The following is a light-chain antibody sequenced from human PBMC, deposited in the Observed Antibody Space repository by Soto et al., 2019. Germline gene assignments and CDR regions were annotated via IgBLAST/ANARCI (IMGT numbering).Light chain of an antibody. CDR2: GAS. V-gene: IGKV3-15*01. J-gene: IGKJ4*01. Sequence: EMVVTQSPATLSVSTCERATLSCMASQDVSSNLAWYQQKPGQAPSLLIYGASTRATGTPARFSGSGSGTEFTLTISSLQSEDYAVYFCQQYIRWPLTFGGGTKVDI. CDR1: QDVSSN. CDR3: QQYIRWPLT.